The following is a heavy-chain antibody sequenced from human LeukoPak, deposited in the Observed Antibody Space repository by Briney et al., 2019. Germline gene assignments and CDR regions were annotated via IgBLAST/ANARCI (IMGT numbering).Heavy chain of an antibody. CDR2: ISDSGGST. V-gene: IGHV3-64D*09. CDR3: VRGYSFGPYGMDV. D-gene: IGHD2-15*01. CDR1: GFPFSSYA. Sequence: PGGSLRLSCSASGFPFSSYAMHCVRQAPGKGLEYVSAISDSGGSTYYADSVKGRFTISRDNSKNMLYLQMSSLRAEDTAVYFCVRGYSFGPYGMDVWGQGTTVTVSS. J-gene: IGHJ6*02.